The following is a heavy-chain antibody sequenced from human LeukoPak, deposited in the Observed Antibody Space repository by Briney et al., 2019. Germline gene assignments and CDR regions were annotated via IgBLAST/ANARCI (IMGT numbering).Heavy chain of an antibody. J-gene: IGHJ5*02. Sequence: SVKVSCKASGGTVSSYAISWVRQAPGQGLEWMGGIIPIFGTANYAQKFQGRVTITADESTSTAYMELSSLRSEDTAVYYCARGFGGEIQMNWFDPWGQGTLVTVSS. V-gene: IGHV1-69*13. CDR3: ARGFGGEIQMNWFDP. D-gene: IGHD5-18*01. CDR1: GGTVSSYA. CDR2: IIPIFGTA.